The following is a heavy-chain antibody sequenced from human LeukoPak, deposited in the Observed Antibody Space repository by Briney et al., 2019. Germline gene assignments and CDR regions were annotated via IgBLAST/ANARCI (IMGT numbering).Heavy chain of an antibody. CDR1: GFTFSTYE. Sequence: PGGSLRLSCVASGFTFSTYEMGWVRQAPGKGLEWVSHSNRRGSTTYYADSVKGRFTISRDNAKNSLYLQMNSLRAEDTAVYYCAREGHTTGGPPLDFWGQGTLVTVSS. J-gene: IGHJ4*02. CDR2: SNRRGSTT. D-gene: IGHD1-1*01. V-gene: IGHV3-48*03. CDR3: AREGHTTGGPPLDF.